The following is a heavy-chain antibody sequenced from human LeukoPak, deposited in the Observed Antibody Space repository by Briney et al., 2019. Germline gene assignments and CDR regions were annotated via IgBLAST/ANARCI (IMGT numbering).Heavy chain of an antibody. CDR2: IRSKAYGGTT. D-gene: IGHD3-10*01. V-gene: IGHV3-49*04. CDR3: TRVRLWFGVLSSFDY. Sequence: GGSLRLSCTASGFTFGDYAMSWVRQAPGKGLEWVGFIRSKAYGGTTEYAASVKGRFTISRDDSKSIAYLQMNSLKTEDTAVYYCTRVRLWFGVLSSFDYWGQGTLVTVSS. CDR1: GFTFGDYA. J-gene: IGHJ4*02.